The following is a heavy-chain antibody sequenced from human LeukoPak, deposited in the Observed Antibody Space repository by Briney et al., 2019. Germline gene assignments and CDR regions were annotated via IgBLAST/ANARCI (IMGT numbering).Heavy chain of an antibody. J-gene: IGHJ4*02. CDR2: ISWNSGSI. CDR1: GFTFDDYA. D-gene: IGHD3-22*01. V-gene: IGHV3-9*01. CDR3: AKDISFNWYYDSSGYPPPYFDY. Sequence: GGSLRLSCAASGFTFDDYAMHWVRQAPGKGLEWVSGISWNSGSIGYADSVKGRFTISRDNAKNSLYLQMNSLRAEDTALYHCAKDISFNWYYDSSGYPPPYFDYWGQGTLVTVSS.